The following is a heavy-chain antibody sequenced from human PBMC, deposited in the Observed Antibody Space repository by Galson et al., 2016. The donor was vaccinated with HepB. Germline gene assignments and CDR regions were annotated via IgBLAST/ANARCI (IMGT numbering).Heavy chain of an antibody. Sequence: SLRLSCAASGFAFSDYGIHWVRQAPGKGLEWVAVISFDGSKIFYGDSVKGRFTISRDNSRNTVFLQMNSLRSEDTAVYYCAKAAYQITVVTPGFDSWGQGTLLAVSS. V-gene: IGHV3-30*18. J-gene: IGHJ4*02. CDR1: GFAFSDYG. CDR3: AKAAYQITVVTPGFDS. CDR2: ISFDGSKI. D-gene: IGHD4-23*01.